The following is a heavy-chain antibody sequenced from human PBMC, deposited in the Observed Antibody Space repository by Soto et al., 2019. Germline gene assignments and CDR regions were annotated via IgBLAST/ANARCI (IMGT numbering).Heavy chain of an antibody. J-gene: IGHJ4*02. CDR1: GFTFSTYA. CDR2: INTNGDTA. CDR3: ARTARFTGSY. V-gene: IGHV3-23*01. D-gene: IGHD1-26*01. Sequence: EVPLLESGGDLVQPGGSLRLSCAASGFTFSTYAMSWVRQAPGKGLDWVSTINTNGDTAYYSASVKGRFTISRYNSKDTLFLQMNSLRAEDTALYFWARTARFTGSYWVQGTLVTVSS.